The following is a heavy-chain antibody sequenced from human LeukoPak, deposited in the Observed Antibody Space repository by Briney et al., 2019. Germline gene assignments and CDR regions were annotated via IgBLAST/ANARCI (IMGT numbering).Heavy chain of an antibody. CDR1: GGSISSYY. Sequence: SETLSLTCTVSGGSISSYYWSWIRQPPGKGLEWIGYIYYSGSTNYNPSLKSRVPISVDTSKNQFSLKLSSVTAADTAVYYCARHSGSYYVYWGQGTLVTVSS. J-gene: IGHJ4*02. V-gene: IGHV4-59*08. CDR3: ARHSGSYYVY. D-gene: IGHD1-26*01. CDR2: IYYSGST.